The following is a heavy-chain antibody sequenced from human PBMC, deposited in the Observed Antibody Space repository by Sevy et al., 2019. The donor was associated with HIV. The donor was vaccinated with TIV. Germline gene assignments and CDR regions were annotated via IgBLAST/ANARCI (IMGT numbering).Heavy chain of an antibody. Sequence: SETLSLTCAVSGGSISSGGYSWSWIRQPPGKGLEWIGYIYHSGSTYYNPSLKSRVTISVDRSKNQFSLKLSSVTAADTAVYYCARSGIRRGSPVDYWGQGTLVTVSS. J-gene: IGHJ4*02. V-gene: IGHV4-30-2*01. CDR1: GGSISSGGYS. D-gene: IGHD1-26*01. CDR2: IYHSGST. CDR3: ARSGIRRGSPVDY.